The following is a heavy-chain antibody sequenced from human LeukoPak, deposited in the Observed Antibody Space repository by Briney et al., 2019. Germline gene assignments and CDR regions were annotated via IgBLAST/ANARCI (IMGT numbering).Heavy chain of an antibody. V-gene: IGHV3-11*06. CDR2: ISSSSTYT. CDR3: AMYRNYGDRDY. CDR1: GFTFSDYY. Sequence: PGGSLRLSCAASGFTFSDYYMSWIRQAPGKGLEWVSYISSSSTYTNYADSVKGRFATSRDNAKNSLYLQMNSLRPEDTAVYYCAMYRNYGDRDYWGQGTLVTVSS. J-gene: IGHJ4*02. D-gene: IGHD4-17*01.